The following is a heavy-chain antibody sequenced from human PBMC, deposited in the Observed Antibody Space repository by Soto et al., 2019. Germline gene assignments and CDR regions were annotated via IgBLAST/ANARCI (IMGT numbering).Heavy chain of an antibody. Sequence: QVQLVQSGAEVKKPGSSVKVSCKASGGTFSSYTISWVRQAPGQGLEWMGRIIPILGIANYAQKFQGRVTITADKSTSTAYMELSSLRSEDTAVYYCAITMIVVVIPRGMDVWGQGTAVTVSS. CDR3: AITMIVVVIPRGMDV. CDR1: GGTFSSYT. V-gene: IGHV1-69*02. J-gene: IGHJ6*02. D-gene: IGHD3-22*01. CDR2: IIPILGIA.